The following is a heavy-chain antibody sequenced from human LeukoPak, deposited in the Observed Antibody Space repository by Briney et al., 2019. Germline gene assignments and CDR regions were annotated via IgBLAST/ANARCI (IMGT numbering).Heavy chain of an antibody. D-gene: IGHD5-18*01. CDR1: GFTFSSYA. Sequence: SGGSLRLSCAASGFTFSSYAMSWVRQAPGKGLEWVSAISGSGGSTYYADSVKGRFTISRDNSKNTLYLQMNSLRAEDTAVYYCAKDRQSYGYYFDYWDQGTLVTVSS. J-gene: IGHJ4*02. CDR3: AKDRQSYGYYFDY. V-gene: IGHV3-23*01. CDR2: ISGSGGST.